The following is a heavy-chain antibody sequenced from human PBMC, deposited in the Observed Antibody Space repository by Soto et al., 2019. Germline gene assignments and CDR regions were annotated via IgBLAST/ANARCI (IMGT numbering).Heavy chain of an antibody. V-gene: IGHV4-39*07. CDR3: ARGRDECKVGRS. Sequence: SETLSLTCTVSGGSISSGNYYWSWIRQHPGKGLEWIGEIHPSGSTQYNPSLETRLTMSLDTSKNQFSLKLTSVTAADTAVYYCARGRDECKVGRSWGQGTLVTVSS. CDR2: IHPSGST. D-gene: IGHD1-26*01. CDR1: GGSISSGNYY. J-gene: IGHJ4*02.